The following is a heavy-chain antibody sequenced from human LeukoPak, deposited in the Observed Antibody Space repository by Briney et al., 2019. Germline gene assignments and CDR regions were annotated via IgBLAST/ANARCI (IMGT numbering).Heavy chain of an antibody. V-gene: IGHV1-3*03. Sequence: ASVKVSCKTSGYSFTNHALHWVRQAPGQSLEWMGWINAGNGNTEFSEEFQGRVTMTRDISASTAYMELSSLRFDDMAVYYCARVPGSGWYFFDSWAREPWSPSPQ. CDR2: INAGNGNT. D-gene: IGHD6-19*01. J-gene: IGHJ4*02. CDR1: GYSFTNHA. CDR3: ARVPGSGWYFFDS.